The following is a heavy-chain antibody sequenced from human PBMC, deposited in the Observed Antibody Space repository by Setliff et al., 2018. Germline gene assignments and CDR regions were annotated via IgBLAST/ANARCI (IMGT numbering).Heavy chain of an antibody. CDR2: ISSGSSTI. J-gene: IGHJ6*03. D-gene: IGHD4-17*01. CDR3: ARDDSDDYGIYYSYYMDV. V-gene: IGHV3-48*01. CDR1: GFTFSSYS. Sequence: PGGSLRLSCAASGFTFSSYSMNWVRQAPGKGLEWVSYISSGSSTIYYADSARGRFTISRDNAKNSLYLQMNSLRAEDTAVYYCARDDSDDYGIYYSYYMDVWGKGTTVTVSS.